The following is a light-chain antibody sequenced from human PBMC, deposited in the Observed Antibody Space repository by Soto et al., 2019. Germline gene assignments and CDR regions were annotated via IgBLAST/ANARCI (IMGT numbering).Light chain of an antibody. CDR2: GNT. V-gene: IGLV1-40*01. CDR1: SSNIGAGYV. CDR3: QSYDSSLSGSYV. J-gene: IGLJ1*01. Sequence: QPVLTQPPSVSGAPGQRVTISCTGSSSNIGAGYVVHWYQHLPGTAPKLLIYGNTNRPSGVPDRFSGSKSGTSASLAITGLQAEDEADYYCQSYDSSLSGSYVFGTGTKLTVL.